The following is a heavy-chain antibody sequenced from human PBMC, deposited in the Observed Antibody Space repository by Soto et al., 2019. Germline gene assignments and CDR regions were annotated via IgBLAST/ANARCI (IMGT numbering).Heavy chain of an antibody. CDR1: GDSVSSNSAA. CDR3: ARDTVTTKRHYYYGMDV. V-gene: IGHV6-1*01. J-gene: IGHJ6*02. D-gene: IGHD4-17*01. CDR2: TYYRSKWYN. Sequence: SPTLSLTCAISGDSVSSNSAAWNWIRQSPSRGLEWLGRTYYRSKWYNDYAVSVKSRITINPDTSKNQFSLQLNSVTPEDTAVYYCARDTVTTKRHYYYGMDVWGQGTTVTVSS.